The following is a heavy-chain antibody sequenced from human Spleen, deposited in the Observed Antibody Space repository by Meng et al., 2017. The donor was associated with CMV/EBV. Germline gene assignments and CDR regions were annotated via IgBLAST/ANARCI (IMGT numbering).Heavy chain of an antibody. Sequence: GESLKISCAASGFTFSSYWMTWVRQAPGKGLEWVANINQDGSKGYYVDSVRGRFTISRDNAKNSVYLEMNSLSGEDTGVYYCARAYSSSSPDYWGQGTLVTVSS. D-gene: IGHD6-6*01. V-gene: IGHV3-7*03. CDR3: ARAYSSSSPDY. J-gene: IGHJ4*02. CDR1: GFTFSSYW. CDR2: INQDGSKG.